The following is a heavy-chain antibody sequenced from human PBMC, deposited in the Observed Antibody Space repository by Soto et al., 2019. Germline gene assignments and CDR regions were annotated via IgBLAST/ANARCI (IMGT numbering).Heavy chain of an antibody. CDR3: RRLEGLATISYYFDD. J-gene: IGHJ4*02. V-gene: IGHV4-39*01. Sequence: SETLPFTCTVSAGSLSSSSYFWGRLPQPPGKGLERIGSVYYSGSTYYNPSLESRVTISVDKSKNQFSLKLMSLSAADTAVYDCRRLEGLATISYYFDDWGQGALVTVSS. D-gene: IGHD3-9*01. CDR2: VYYSGST. CDR1: AGSLSSSSYF.